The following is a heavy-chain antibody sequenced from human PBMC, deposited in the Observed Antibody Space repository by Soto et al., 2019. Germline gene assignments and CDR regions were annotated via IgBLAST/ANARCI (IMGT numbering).Heavy chain of an antibody. CDR1: GGTFSSYA. Sequence: SVKVSCKASGGTFSSYAISWVRQAPGQGLEWMGGIIPIFGTANYAQKFQGRVTITADESTSTAYMELSSPRSEDTAVYYCARGLPRGYSGYDSNYYYYYGMDVWGQGTTVTVSS. V-gene: IGHV1-69*13. CDR2: IIPIFGTA. J-gene: IGHJ6*02. D-gene: IGHD5-12*01. CDR3: ARGLPRGYSGYDSNYYYYYGMDV.